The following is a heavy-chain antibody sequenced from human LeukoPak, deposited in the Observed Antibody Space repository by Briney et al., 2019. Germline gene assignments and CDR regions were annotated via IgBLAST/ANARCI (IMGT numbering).Heavy chain of an antibody. J-gene: IGHJ3*02. Sequence: GGSLRLSCAASGFTFRNYDMHWVRQATGKGLEWVSAVGTVGDTYYPGSVKGRLIISRENAKNSLYLQMNSLRAGDTAVYYCARGTYCNSTSCYSHAFDIWGQGTMVTVSS. CDR2: VGTVGDT. CDR3: ARGTYCNSTSCYSHAFDI. D-gene: IGHD2-2*02. V-gene: IGHV3-13*01. CDR1: GFTFRNYD.